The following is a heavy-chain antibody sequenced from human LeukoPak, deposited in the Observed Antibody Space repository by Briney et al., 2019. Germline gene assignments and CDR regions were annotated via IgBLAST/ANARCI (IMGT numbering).Heavy chain of an antibody. CDR2: ISAYNGNT. CDR1: GYTFTSYD. V-gene: IGHV1-18*01. CDR3: ARGVAVAGSVDY. J-gene: IGHJ4*02. D-gene: IGHD6-19*01. Sequence: ASVKVSCKASGYTFTSYDINWVRQAPGQGLEWMGWISAYNGNTNYAQKLQGRVTMTTDTSTSTAYMELRSLRSDDTAVYYCARGVAVAGSVDYWGQGTLVTVSS.